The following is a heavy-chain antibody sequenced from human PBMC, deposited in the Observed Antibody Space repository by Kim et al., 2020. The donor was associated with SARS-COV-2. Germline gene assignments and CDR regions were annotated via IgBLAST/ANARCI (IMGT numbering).Heavy chain of an antibody. CDR3: ARVDSTVAAGTIDY. D-gene: IGHD6-13*01. Sequence: VKSRFTITRDNAKNSLYLHMNGLRAEDTALYYCARVDSTVAAGTIDYWGQGPLVTVSS. V-gene: IGHV3-11*01. J-gene: IGHJ4*02.